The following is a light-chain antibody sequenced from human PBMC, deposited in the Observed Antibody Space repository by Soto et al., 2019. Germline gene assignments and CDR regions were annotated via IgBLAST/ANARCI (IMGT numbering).Light chain of an antibody. V-gene: IGKV3-20*01. CDR2: DAS. CDR1: QAIRSL. Sequence: TQSPSTLSASVGDRVTMPCLASQAIRSLLAWYQQKPGQAPRLLIYDASSRATGIPDRFSGSGSGTDFTLTISRLEPEDFAVYYCQQYDSSPITFGQGTRLEIK. J-gene: IGKJ5*01. CDR3: QQYDSSPIT.